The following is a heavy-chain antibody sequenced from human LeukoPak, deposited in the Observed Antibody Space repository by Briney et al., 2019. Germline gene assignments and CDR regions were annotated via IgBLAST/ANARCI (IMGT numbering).Heavy chain of an antibody. V-gene: IGHV1-2*02. CDR3: ARHNYDFDFDY. Sequence: ASVKVSCKASGYTFTDLYIHWVRQAPGQGLEWMGFIRPNSGGTSYAQKFQGRVTMTRDTSINTAYLELSGLTSDDTAGYFCARHNYDFDFDYWGQGTLVTVSS. D-gene: IGHD4-11*01. CDR1: GYTFTDLY. J-gene: IGHJ4*01. CDR2: IRPNSGGT.